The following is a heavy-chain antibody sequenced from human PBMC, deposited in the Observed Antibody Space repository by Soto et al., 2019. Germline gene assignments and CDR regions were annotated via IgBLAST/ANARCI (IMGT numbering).Heavy chain of an antibody. D-gene: IGHD1-26*01. V-gene: IGHV3-23*01. CDR2: ISGSGNST. CDR1: GLTFNNYA. Sequence: GGSLRLSCAASGLTFNNYAMSWVRQAPGKGLEWVSFISGSGNSTSYADTVKGRFTLSRDNSKNTMYMQMNNLRAEDTAVYYCATYRASSIVGDHPVWGQGTLFTVSS. J-gene: IGHJ4*02. CDR3: ATYRASSIVGDHPV.